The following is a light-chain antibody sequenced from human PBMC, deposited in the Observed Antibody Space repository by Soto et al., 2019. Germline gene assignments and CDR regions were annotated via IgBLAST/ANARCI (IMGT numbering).Light chain of an antibody. CDR2: TNN. Sequence: QSVLTQPPSASGTPGQRVSISCSGSSTNIGRNSVSWYQHLPGTAPKLLIYTNNQRPSGVPDRFSGSKSGTSASLAISGLQSDDEADYYCAAWDDSLSGWVFGAGTKVTVL. CDR3: AAWDDSLSGWV. CDR1: STNIGRNS. J-gene: IGLJ3*02. V-gene: IGLV1-44*01.